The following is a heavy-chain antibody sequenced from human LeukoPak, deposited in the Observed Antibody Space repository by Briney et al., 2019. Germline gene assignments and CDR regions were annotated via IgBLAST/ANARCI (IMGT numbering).Heavy chain of an antibody. CDR2: MNPNSGNT. D-gene: IGHD3-3*01. J-gene: IGHJ6*02. V-gene: IGHV1-8*01. CDR1: GYTFTSYD. Sequence: ASVKVSCKASGYTFTSYDINWVRQATGQGLEWVGWMNPNSGNTGCAQKFQGRVTMTRNTSISTAYMELSSLRSEDTAVYYCARDGYYDFWSGYYNYYGMDVWGQGTTVTVSS. CDR3: ARDGYYDFWSGYYNYYGMDV.